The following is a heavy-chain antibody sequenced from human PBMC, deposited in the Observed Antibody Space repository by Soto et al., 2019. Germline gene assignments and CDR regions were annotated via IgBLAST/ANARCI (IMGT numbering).Heavy chain of an antibody. CDR1: GFTFSSYS. CDR2: IRSSSSYI. Sequence: EVQLVESGGGLVKPGGSLRLSCAASGFTFSSYSMNWVRQAPGKGLEWVSSIRSSSSYIYYADSVKGRFTISRDNAKNSLNLHMNCLGAEDTVVYYCERNPRNTVATMSGQYYDGMDVWGQGTTVRVTS. D-gene: IGHD5-12*01. J-gene: IGHJ6*02. V-gene: IGHV3-21*06. CDR3: ERNPRNTVATMSGQYYDGMDV.